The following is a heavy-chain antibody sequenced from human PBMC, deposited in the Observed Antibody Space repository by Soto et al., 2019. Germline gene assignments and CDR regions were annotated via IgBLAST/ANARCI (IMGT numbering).Heavy chain of an antibody. D-gene: IGHD3-3*01. CDR1: GFPFSSYS. CDR2: ISGSGANT. J-gene: IGHJ1*01. V-gene: IGHV3-21*04. CDR3: ADLKWSRSYLP. Sequence: GGSLRLSCAASGFPFSSYSMNWVRQAPGKGLEWVSGISGSGANTHYAESVKGRFTISRDDSKNSLFLQMNSLTTEDTAIYYCADLKWSRSYLPWGQGTLVTVSS.